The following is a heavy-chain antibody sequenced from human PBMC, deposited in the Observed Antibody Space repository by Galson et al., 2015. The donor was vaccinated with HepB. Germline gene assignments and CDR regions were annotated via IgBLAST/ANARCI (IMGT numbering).Heavy chain of an antibody. CDR2: ISWNSDKI. Sequence: SLRLSCAASGFTFDDNAMHWVRHAPGKGLEWVSGISWNSDKIDYADSVKGRFTISRDNAKNSLYLQMNSLRTEDTALYYCAKDFDYGGKPSRFDYWGQGTLVTVSS. CDR3: AKDFDYGGKPSRFDY. V-gene: IGHV3-9*01. J-gene: IGHJ4*02. D-gene: IGHD4-23*01. CDR1: GFTFDDNA.